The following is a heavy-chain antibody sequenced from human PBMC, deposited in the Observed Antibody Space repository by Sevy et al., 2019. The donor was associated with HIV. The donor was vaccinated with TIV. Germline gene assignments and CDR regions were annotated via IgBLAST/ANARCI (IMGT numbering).Heavy chain of an antibody. CDR2: ISITGGST. Sequence: GESLKISCAASRFTFSIYAMSWVRQAPGKGLEWVSVISITGGSTYYADSVKGRFTISRDNSKNTLYLQMNTLRAEDTAVYYCAKDRVSGTYYTGDFDYWGQGTLVTVSS. J-gene: IGHJ4*02. CDR3: AKDRVSGTYYTGDFDY. D-gene: IGHD3-10*01. CDR1: RFTFSIYA. V-gene: IGHV3-23*01.